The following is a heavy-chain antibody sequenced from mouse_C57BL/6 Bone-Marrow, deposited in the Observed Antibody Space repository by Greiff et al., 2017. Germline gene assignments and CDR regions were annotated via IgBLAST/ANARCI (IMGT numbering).Heavy chain of an antibody. CDR1: SYTFTTYP. CDR3: ARSSTFFYYFDY. V-gene: IGHV1-47*01. CDR2: FHPYNDDT. Sequence: LVESGAELVKPGASVKMSCKASSYTFTTYPIEWMKQNHGKSLEWIGNFHPYNDDTKYNEKFKGKATLTVEKSSNTVYLELSRLTSDDSAVYYCARSSTFFYYFDYWGQGTTLTVSS. J-gene: IGHJ2*01. D-gene: IGHD5-1*01.